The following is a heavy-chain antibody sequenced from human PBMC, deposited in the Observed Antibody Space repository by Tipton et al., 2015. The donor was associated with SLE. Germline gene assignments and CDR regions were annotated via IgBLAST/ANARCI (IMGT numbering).Heavy chain of an antibody. CDR3: ARDHLPGGYYYYMDV. CDR2: IYYSGNT. J-gene: IGHJ6*03. D-gene: IGHD3-10*01. V-gene: IGHV4-31*03. Sequence: TLSLTCTVSGDSISSGGYFWNWIRQHPGKGLEWIGYIYYSGNTYYNPSLKSRITMSVDRSKNQFSLKLSSVTAADTAVYYCARDHLPGGYYYYMDVWGKGTTVTVSS. CDR1: GDSISSGGYF.